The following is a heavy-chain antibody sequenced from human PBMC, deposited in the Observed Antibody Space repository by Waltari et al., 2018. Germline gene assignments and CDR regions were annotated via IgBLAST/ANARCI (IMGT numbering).Heavy chain of an antibody. CDR2: ISDAGGRI. CDR1: GFTFSSYV. Sequence: EVQLLESGGGLVQPGESLRLSCVVSGFTFSSYVMTWVRQAPGKGRGWVSTISDAGGRINYAESVKGRFTISRDNSRSTLFLQRNSLRDDDTAIYYCVRAAGLDIWGQGTMVTVSS. V-gene: IGHV3-23*01. J-gene: IGHJ3*02. D-gene: IGHD6-19*01. CDR3: VRAAGLDI.